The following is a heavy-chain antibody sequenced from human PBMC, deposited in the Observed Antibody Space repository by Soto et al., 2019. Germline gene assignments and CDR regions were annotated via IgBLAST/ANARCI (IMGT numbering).Heavy chain of an antibody. CDR2: IYYSGST. CDR1: GGSISSGGYY. J-gene: IGHJ2*01. Sequence: QVQLQESGPGLLKPSQTLSLTCTVSGGSISSGGYYWSWIRQHPGKGLEWIGYIYYSGSTYYNPSLKSRVTISVDTSNNQFSLKLSSVTAADTAVYYCATPHNMIRGVMGWYFDLWGRGTLVTVSS. D-gene: IGHD3-10*01. V-gene: IGHV4-31*03. CDR3: ATPHNMIRGVMGWYFDL.